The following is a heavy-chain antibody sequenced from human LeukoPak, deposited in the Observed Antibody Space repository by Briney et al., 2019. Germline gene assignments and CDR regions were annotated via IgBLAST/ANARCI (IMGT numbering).Heavy chain of an antibody. D-gene: IGHD5-18*01. CDR2: IYYSGST. CDR3: ARDDSDVDAFDI. CDR1: GGSISSYY. V-gene: IGHV4-59*01. Sequence: SETLSLTCTVSGGSISSYYWSWIRQPPGKGLEWIGYIYYSGSTNYNPSLKSRVTISVDTSKNQFSLKLSSVTAADTAVYYCARDDSDVDAFDIWGQGTMVTVSS. J-gene: IGHJ3*02.